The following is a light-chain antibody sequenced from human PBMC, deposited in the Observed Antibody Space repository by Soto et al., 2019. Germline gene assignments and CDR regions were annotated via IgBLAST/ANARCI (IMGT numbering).Light chain of an antibody. Sequence: QSALTQPASVSGSPGQSITISCTGTSSDVGGYDHVSWYQQHPGKAPKLIIYDVTVRPSGISRRFSGSKSDNTASLAVSGLQPEDEADYYCSSYPNTDTLLFGGGTKVTVL. CDR2: DVT. J-gene: IGLJ3*02. CDR3: SSYPNTDTLL. V-gene: IGLV2-14*03. CDR1: SSDVGGYDH.